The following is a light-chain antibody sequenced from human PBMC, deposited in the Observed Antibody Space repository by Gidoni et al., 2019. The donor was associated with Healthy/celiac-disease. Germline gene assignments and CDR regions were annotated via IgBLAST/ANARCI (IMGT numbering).Light chain of an antibody. V-gene: IGKV3-20*01. CDR3: QQYGSSPWT. CDR2: GAS. J-gene: IGKJ1*01. Sequence: EIVLTQSPGTLSLSPGERATLSCRASQSVSSSYLAWYQQKPGQAPRLLIYGASSRATGIPDRFSGSGSGTDFTLTIRRLEPEDFAVYYCQQYGSSPWTFGHGTKVEIQ. CDR1: QSVSSSY.